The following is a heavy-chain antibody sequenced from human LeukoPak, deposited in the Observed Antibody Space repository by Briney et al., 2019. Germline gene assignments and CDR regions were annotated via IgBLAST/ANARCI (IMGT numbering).Heavy chain of an antibody. D-gene: IGHD3-22*01. V-gene: IGHV3-30-3*01. CDR3: AREGDYYDSSGYSRGYFDY. Sequence: PGRPLRLSCAASGFTFSSYAMHWVRQAPGKGLEWVAVISYDGSNKYYADSVKGRFTISRDNSKNTLYLQMNSLRAEDTAVYYCAREGDYYDSSGYSRGYFDYWGQGTLVTVSS. CDR2: ISYDGSNK. J-gene: IGHJ4*02. CDR1: GFTFSSYA.